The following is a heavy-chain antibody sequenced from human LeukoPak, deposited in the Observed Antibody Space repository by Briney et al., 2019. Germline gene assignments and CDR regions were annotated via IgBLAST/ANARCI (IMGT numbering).Heavy chain of an antibody. Sequence: PGGSLRLSCAASGFTFSSYSMNWVRQAPGKGLEWVSYISSSSSTIYYADSVKGRFTISRDNAKNSLYLQMNSLRAEDTAVYYCARDLTGRGYSYAGRVYWGQGTLVTVSS. CDR3: ARDLTGRGYSYAGRVY. CDR2: ISSSSSTI. CDR1: GFTFSSYS. D-gene: IGHD5-18*01. V-gene: IGHV3-48*01. J-gene: IGHJ4*02.